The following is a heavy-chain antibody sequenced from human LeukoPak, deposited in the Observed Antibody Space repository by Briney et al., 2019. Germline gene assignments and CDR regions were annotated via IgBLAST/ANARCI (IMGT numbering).Heavy chain of an antibody. CDR1: GYTFTGYY. D-gene: IGHD1-26*01. CDR2: INPNSGGT. CDR3: ARDPPRIVGATTTDY. V-gene: IGHV1-2*06. J-gene: IGHJ4*02. Sequence: ASVKVSCKASGYTFTGYYMHWVRQAPGQGLEWMGRINPNSGGTNYAQKFQGRVTMTRDTSISTAYMELSRLRSDDTAVYYCARDPPRIVGATTTDYWGQGTLVTVSS.